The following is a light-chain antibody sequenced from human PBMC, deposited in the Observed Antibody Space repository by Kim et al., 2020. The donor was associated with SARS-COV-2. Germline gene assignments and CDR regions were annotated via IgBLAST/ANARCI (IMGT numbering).Light chain of an antibody. Sequence: EIVMTQSPATLSVSPGERAALSCRASQSVNINLAWYQQKPGQAPRLLVYGASGRATGIPSRFSGSGSGTDFTLTVSSLQSEDVAVYYCQQDDDWPHTFGGGTKVDIK. V-gene: IGKV3D-15*01. CDR2: GAS. CDR3: QQDDDWPHT. CDR1: QSVNIN. J-gene: IGKJ4*01.